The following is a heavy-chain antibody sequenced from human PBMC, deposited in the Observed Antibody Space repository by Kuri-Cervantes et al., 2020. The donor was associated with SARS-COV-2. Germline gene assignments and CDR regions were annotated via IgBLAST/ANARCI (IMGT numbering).Heavy chain of an antibody. CDR1: GFTFSGYA. Sequence: GESLKIPCAASGFTFSGYAMNWVRQAPGKGLEWVAVVSFDGRNNYYADSVKGRFTISRDNSKNTLYLQLNSLRAEDTAVYYCARILTYCSSTSCPYYYYGMDVWGQGTTVTVSS. CDR2: VSFDGRNN. J-gene: IGHJ6*02. V-gene: IGHV3-30*04. CDR3: ARILTYCSSTSCPYYYYGMDV. D-gene: IGHD2-2*01.